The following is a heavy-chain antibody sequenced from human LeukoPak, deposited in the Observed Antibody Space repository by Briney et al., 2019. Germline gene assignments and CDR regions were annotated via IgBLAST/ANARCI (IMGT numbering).Heavy chain of an antibody. CDR1: GFTFTTYW. Sequence: GGSLRLSCAASGFTFTTYWMSWVRQAPGKGLEWVGRIKSKTDGGTTDYAAPVKGRFTISRDDSKNTLYLQMNSLKTEDTAVYYCTTDGLLWFGESTFDYWGQGTLVTVSS. V-gene: IGHV3-15*01. CDR3: TTDGLLWFGESTFDY. D-gene: IGHD3-10*01. CDR2: IKSKTDGGTT. J-gene: IGHJ4*02.